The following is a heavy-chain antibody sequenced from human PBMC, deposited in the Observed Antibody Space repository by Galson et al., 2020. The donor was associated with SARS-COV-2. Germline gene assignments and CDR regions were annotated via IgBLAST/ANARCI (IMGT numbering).Heavy chain of an antibody. CDR1: GFPLTTNGKG. Sequence: SGPTLVKPTHTLTLTCTFSGFPLTTNGKGVGWIRQPPGKALEWLALIFWDDDKRYSPSLKTRLTIIKDTSKNQVVLTMTNMDTVDSATYYCAHVQQFTHYDSSGFFDYWGQGTLVSVSS. J-gene: IGHJ4*02. V-gene: IGHV2-5*02. D-gene: IGHD3-22*01. CDR2: IFWDDDK. CDR3: AHVQQFTHYDSSGFFDY.